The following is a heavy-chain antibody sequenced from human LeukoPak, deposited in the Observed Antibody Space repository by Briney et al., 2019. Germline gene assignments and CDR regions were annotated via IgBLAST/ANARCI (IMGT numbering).Heavy chain of an antibody. CDR2: IYHSEST. V-gene: IGHV4-38-2*02. CDR1: GYSINSGYH. J-gene: IGHJ4*02. Sequence: SETLSLTCIVSGYSINSGYHWGWIRQPPGKGLEWIGSIYHSESTYYNPSLKSRVTISIDTSKNQFSLKLSSVTAADTAVYYCARHYLYDTSGDGTYYFDYWGQGTLVTVSS. CDR3: ARHYLYDTSGDGTYYFDY. D-gene: IGHD3-22*01.